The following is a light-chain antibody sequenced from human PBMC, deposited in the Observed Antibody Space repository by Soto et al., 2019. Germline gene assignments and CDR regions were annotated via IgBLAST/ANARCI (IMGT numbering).Light chain of an antibody. CDR3: QQRSNWPPNT. V-gene: IGKV3-11*01. Sequence: ALTQSPATLSLSPGERATLSCRASQSISRYLAWYQQKPGQAPRLLIYDASNRATGIPARFSGSGSGTDFTLTTSSLEPEDFVVYYCQQRSNWPPNTFGQGTRLEIK. CDR1: QSISRY. CDR2: DAS. J-gene: IGKJ5*01.